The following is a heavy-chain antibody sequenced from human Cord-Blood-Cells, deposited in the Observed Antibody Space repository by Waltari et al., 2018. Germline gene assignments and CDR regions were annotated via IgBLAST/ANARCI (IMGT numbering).Heavy chain of an antibody. CDR2: IWYDGSNK. Sequence: QVQLVESGGGVVQPGRSLRLSCAASGFTFSSYGMHWVGQAPGKGLGWVAVIWYDGSNKYYADSVKGRFTISRDNSKNTLYLQMNSLRAEDTAVYYCARNGDYYDSSGYYYYFDYWGQGTLVTVSS. V-gene: IGHV3-33*01. CDR1: GFTFSSYG. D-gene: IGHD3-22*01. CDR3: ARNGDYYDSSGYYYYFDY. J-gene: IGHJ4*02.